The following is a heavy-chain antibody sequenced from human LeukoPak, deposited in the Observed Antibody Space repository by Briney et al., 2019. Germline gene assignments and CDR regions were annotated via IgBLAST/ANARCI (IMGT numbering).Heavy chain of an antibody. V-gene: IGHV3-30*02. Sequence: PGGSLRLSCAASGFNFKTYGMHWVRQAPGKGLEWVAFTRYEGNNKYYADSMKGRFTISRDNSKNTLFLQVNSLTNEDTAVYYCARQAHWSGYYSTGYYYYYMDVWGQGTTATVSS. CDR3: ARQAHWSGYYSTGYYYYYMDV. J-gene: IGHJ6*03. D-gene: IGHD3-3*01. CDR2: TRYEGNNK. CDR1: GFNFKTYG.